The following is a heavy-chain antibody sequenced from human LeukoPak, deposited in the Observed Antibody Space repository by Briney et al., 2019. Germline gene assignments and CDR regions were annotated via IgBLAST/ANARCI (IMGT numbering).Heavy chain of an antibody. CDR1: GFTFSSHW. CDR3: AKDRYCSSTSCARDAFDI. CDR2: ISSDGTNT. J-gene: IGHJ3*02. Sequence: PGGSLRLSCAASGFTFSSHWMHWVRQAPGKGLVWVSRISSDGTNTNYADSVKGRFTISRDNSKNTLYLQMNSLRAEDTAVYYCAKDRYCSSTSCARDAFDIWGQGTMVTVSS. D-gene: IGHD2-2*01. V-gene: IGHV3-74*01.